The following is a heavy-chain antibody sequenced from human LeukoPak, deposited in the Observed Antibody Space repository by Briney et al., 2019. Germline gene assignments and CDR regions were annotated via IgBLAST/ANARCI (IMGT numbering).Heavy chain of an antibody. V-gene: IGHV3-30*18. J-gene: IGHJ4*02. CDR2: ISYDGSNK. Sequence: PGGSLRLSCAASGFIFSNYGMHWVRQAPGKGLEWVAVISYDGSNKNYADSVKGRFTISRDSSKNTLYLQMNSLRVEDTAVYYCAKDWAPYYGGDCYFNYWGQGTLVTVSS. D-gene: IGHD2-21*02. CDR1: GFIFSNYG. CDR3: AKDWAPYYGGDCYFNY.